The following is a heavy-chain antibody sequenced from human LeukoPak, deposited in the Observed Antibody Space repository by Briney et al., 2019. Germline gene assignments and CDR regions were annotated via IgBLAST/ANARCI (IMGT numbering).Heavy chain of an antibody. CDR2: IKPDDTEK. V-gene: IGHV3-7*01. Sequence: PGGSLRLSCLASGFTFSHFWMSWVRQAPGKGLEWVANIKPDDTEKYYGNSVKGRFTILRDNAKNSVYLQMNSLRAEDTAVYYCARVWDILTGSDYYYYMDVWGKGATVTVSS. CDR1: GFTFSHFW. D-gene: IGHD3-9*01. J-gene: IGHJ6*03. CDR3: ARVWDILTGSDYYYYMDV.